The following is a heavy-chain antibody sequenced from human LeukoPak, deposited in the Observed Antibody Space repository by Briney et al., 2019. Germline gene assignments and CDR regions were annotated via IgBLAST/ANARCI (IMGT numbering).Heavy chain of an antibody. V-gene: IGHV6-1*01. J-gene: IGHJ4*02. CDR1: GGSVSSKSAA. Sequence: SQTLSLTCAISGGSVSSKSAAWNWIRQSPSRGLEWLGRTYYRSKWHRDYTVSVKSRITINPDTSKNQFSLQLNSVTPEDTAVYYCARLVGGSPDSWGQGALVTVSS. D-gene: IGHD2-15*01. CDR3: ARLVGGSPDS. CDR2: TYYRSKWHR.